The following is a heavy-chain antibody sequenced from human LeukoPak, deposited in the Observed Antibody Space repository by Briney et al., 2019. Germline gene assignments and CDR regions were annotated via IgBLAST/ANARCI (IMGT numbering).Heavy chain of an antibody. J-gene: IGHJ6*02. V-gene: IGHV3-21*01. CDR3: AREQPYYYGMDV. Sequence: GGSLRLSCAASGFTFSSYNMNWVRQAPGKGLEWVSSISSSSTYLFYADSVKGRFTISRDNAKNSLYLQMSSLRAEDTAVYYCAREQPYYYGMDVWGQGTTVTVSS. D-gene: IGHD1-1*01. CDR1: GFTFSSYN. CDR2: ISSSSTYL.